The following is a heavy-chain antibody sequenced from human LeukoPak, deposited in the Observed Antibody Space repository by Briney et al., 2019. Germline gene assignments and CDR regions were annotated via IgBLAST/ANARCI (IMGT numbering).Heavy chain of an antibody. CDR1: GFTFSSYG. J-gene: IGHJ6*03. CDR3: AKVPVYSSSWYGRYYYYYMDV. D-gene: IGHD6-13*01. Sequence: PGGTLRLSCAASGFTFSSYGMSWVRQAPGKGLEWVSAISGSGGSTYYADSVKGRFTISRDNSKNTLYLQMNSLRAEDTAVYYCAKVPVYSSSWYGRYYYYYMDVWGKGTTVTISS. CDR2: ISGSGGST. V-gene: IGHV3-23*01.